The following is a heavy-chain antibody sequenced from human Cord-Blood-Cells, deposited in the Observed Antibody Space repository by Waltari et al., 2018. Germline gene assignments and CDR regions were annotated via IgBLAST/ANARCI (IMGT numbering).Heavy chain of an antibody. CDR2: INHSGST. CDR3: VRGAPIAAAGYWYFDL. D-gene: IGHD6-13*01. J-gene: IGHJ2*01. CDR1: GGSFSGYY. Sequence: QVQLQQWGAGLLKPSETLSLTCAVYGGSFSGYYWSWIRQPPGKGLEWIGEINHSGSTNYNPSLKSRVTISVDTAKNQFSLKLSSVTAADTAVYYCVRGAPIAAAGYWYFDLWGRGTLVTVSS. V-gene: IGHV4-34*01.